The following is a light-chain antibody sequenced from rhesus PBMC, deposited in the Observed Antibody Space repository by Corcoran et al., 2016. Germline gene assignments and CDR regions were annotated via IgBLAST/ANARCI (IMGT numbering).Light chain of an antibody. CDR3: QQHNSYPPT. V-gene: IGKV1-25*01. CDR1: QGISSY. J-gene: IGKJ1*01. CDR2: AAS. Sequence: DIQMTQSPSSLSASVGDRVTITCRASQGISSYLAWYQQKPGKAPKLLFYAASTLQSGVPSRFSGSGSGTDFTLTISSLQPEDFATYYCQQHNSYPPTFGQGTKVEIK.